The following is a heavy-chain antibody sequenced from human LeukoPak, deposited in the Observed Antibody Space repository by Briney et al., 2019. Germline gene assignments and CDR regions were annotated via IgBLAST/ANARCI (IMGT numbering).Heavy chain of an antibody. Sequence: XKAXGGTFSSYTISWVRQAPGQGLEWMGRIIPILGIAKYAQKFQGRVTTTADKSKRKAYMELSRLRSEDTAVYYCASDFWSGYYTDYYFDYWGQGTLVTVSS. CDR3: ASDFWSGYYTDYYFDY. D-gene: IGHD3-3*01. CDR2: IIPILGIA. CDR1: GGTFSSYT. J-gene: IGHJ4*02. V-gene: IGHV1-69*02.